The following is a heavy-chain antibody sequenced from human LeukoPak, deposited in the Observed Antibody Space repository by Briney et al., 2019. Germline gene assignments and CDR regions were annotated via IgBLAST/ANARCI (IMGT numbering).Heavy chain of an antibody. V-gene: IGHV3-23*01. CDR3: AKDSARITIFGVVPYQGAFDI. Sequence: GGSLRLSCAASGFTFSSYAMSWVRQAPGKGLEWVSAISGSGGSTYYADSVKGRFTISRDNSKNTLYLQMNSLRAEGTAVYYCAKDSARITIFGVVPYQGAFDIWGQGTMVTVSS. D-gene: IGHD3-3*01. CDR1: GFTFSSYA. CDR2: ISGSGGST. J-gene: IGHJ3*02.